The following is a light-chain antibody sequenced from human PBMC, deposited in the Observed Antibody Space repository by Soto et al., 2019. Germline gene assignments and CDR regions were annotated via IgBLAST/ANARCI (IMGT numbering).Light chain of an antibody. V-gene: IGKV3-20*01. CDR1: QRVSSGY. J-gene: IGKJ5*01. Sequence: EIVLTQSPATLSLSPGERATLSCRASQRVSSGYLAWYQQKPGQAPRLLIYGASSRATGIPDRFSGRGSGTDFTLTISRLEPEDFAVYYCQQYGSSPPSSTFGQGTRLEI. CDR3: QQYGSSPPSST. CDR2: GAS.